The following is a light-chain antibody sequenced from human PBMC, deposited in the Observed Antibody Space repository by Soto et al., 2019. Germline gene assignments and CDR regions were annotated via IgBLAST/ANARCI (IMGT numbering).Light chain of an antibody. J-gene: IGKJ1*01. CDR2: DAS. CDR1: QSVSSY. V-gene: IGKV3-11*01. Sequence: VVAQSLATLSVSPGERATLCGRPTQSVSSYLAWYQQKPGQAPRLLIYDASNRATGIPARFSGSGSGTDFTLTISSLEPEDFAVYYCQQRSNWPPLRAFGQGTKVDIK. CDR3: QQRSNWPPLRA.